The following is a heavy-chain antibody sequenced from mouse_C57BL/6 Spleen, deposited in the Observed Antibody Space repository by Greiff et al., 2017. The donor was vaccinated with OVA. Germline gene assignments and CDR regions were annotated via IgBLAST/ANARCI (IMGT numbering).Heavy chain of an antibody. CDR2: IDPEDGET. CDR1: GFNITDYY. J-gene: IGHJ2*01. Sequence: EVQLQQSGAELVKPGASVKLSCTASGFNITDYYMHWVKQRTEQGLEWIGRIDPEDGETNYAPKFQGQATITADTSSNTAYLQLSSLTSEDTAVYYCARWGTTVVRPFDYWGKGTTLTVSS. D-gene: IGHD1-1*01. V-gene: IGHV14-2*01. CDR3: ARWGTTVVRPFDY.